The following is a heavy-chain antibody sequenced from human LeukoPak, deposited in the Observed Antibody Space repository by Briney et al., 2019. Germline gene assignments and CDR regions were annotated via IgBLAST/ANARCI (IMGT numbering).Heavy chain of an antibody. V-gene: IGHV3-53*01. CDR2: IYSGGST. Sequence: GGSLRLSCAASGFTVSSNYMSWVRQAPGKGLEWVSVIYSGGSTYYADSVKGRFTISRDNSKNTLYLQMNSLRAEDTAVYYCARGLTIAARARDYLGQGTLVTVSS. CDR1: GFTVSSNY. J-gene: IGHJ4*02. D-gene: IGHD6-6*01. CDR3: ARGLTIAARARDY.